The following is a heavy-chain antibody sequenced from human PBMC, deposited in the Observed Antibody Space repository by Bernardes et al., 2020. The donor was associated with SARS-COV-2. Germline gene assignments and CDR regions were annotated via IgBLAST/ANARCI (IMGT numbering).Heavy chain of an antibody. D-gene: IGHD2-2*01. Sequence: GASLKISCEVSGYTFSKYWIAWVRRLPGIGLEWMGIIYGGDSDTKYNPSFQGRVSISVDKSTSTAYLQWHSLQAPDTAMYYCVRQKSFGTSDPLDYWGQGTLVTVSS. J-gene: IGHJ4*02. CDR3: VRQKSFGTSDPLDY. CDR1: GYTFSKYW. CDR2: IYGGDSDT. V-gene: IGHV5-51*01.